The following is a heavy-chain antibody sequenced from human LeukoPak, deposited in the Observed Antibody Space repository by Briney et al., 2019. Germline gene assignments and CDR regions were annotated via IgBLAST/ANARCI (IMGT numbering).Heavy chain of an antibody. CDR1: GYTFTSYG. V-gene: IGHV1-18*01. CDR2: ISAYNGNT. J-gene: IGHJ5*02. D-gene: IGHD3-16*02. CDR3: ARDNSVGDIAWWFDP. Sequence: ASVKVSCKASGYTFTSYGISWVRQAPGQGLEWMGWISAYNGNTNYAQKLQGRVTMTTDTSTSTAYMELRSLRSEHTAVYYCARDNSVGDIAWWFDPWGQGTLVTVSS.